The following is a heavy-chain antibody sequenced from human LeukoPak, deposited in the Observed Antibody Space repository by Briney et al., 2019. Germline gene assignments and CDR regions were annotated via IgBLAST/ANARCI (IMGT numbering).Heavy chain of an antibody. J-gene: IGHJ3*02. Sequence: ASVKVSCKASGYSFTNYFIHWVRQAPGQGLEWMGIINPSGGSTSYAQKFQGRVTMTRDTSTSTVYMELSSLRSEDTAVYYCARDHTMTAYAFDIRGQGTMVTVSS. CDR3: ARDHTMTAYAFDI. D-gene: IGHD3-22*01. CDR1: GYSFTNYF. CDR2: INPSGGST. V-gene: IGHV1-46*01.